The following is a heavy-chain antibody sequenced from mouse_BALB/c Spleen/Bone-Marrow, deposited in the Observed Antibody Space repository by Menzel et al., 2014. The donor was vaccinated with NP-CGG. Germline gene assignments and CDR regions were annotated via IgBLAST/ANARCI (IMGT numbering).Heavy chain of an antibody. Sequence: VKLVESGPGLVAPSQSLSIPCTVSGFSLTSYGVSWVRQSPGKGLEWLGVIWGDGSTNYHSALISRLSISKDNSKSQPFLKLNSLQTDDTATYYCAKGEYAKRYYAMDYWGQGTSVTVSS. D-gene: IGHD2-10*02. J-gene: IGHJ4*01. CDR1: GFSLTSYG. V-gene: IGHV2-3*01. CDR3: AKGEYAKRYYAMDY. CDR2: IWGDGST.